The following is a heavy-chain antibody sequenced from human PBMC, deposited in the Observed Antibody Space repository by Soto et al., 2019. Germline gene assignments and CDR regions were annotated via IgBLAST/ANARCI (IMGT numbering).Heavy chain of an antibody. D-gene: IGHD3-22*01. CDR1: GFTFSNYG. CDR2: ISSDGSSE. J-gene: IGHJ4*02. CDR3: VKESDDYYDFDY. Sequence: GGSLRLSCVASGFTFSNYGMHWVRQAPGKGPEWVAIISSDGSSEYFADSVKGRFTMSRDNSKNTFYLQMNSLRDEDTAVYYCVKESDDYYDFDYWGQGTLVTVSS. V-gene: IGHV3-30*18.